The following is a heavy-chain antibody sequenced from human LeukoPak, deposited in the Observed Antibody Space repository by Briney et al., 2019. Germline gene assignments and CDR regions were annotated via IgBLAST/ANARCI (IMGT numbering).Heavy chain of an antibody. CDR2: ISGSGGST. D-gene: IGHD2-21*02. CDR3: AKGDGRSWHQLDY. Sequence: PGGSLRLSCAASGFTFSNYAMNWVRQAPGRGLEWVSAISGSGGSTYYADSVEGRFTISRDNSKTTLYLEMNSLRAEDTAVYYCAKGDGRSWHQLDYWGQGTLVTVSS. V-gene: IGHV3-23*01. J-gene: IGHJ4*02. CDR1: GFTFSNYA.